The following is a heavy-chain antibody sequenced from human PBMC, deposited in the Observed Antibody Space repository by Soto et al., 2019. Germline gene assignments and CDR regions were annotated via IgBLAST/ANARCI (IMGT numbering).Heavy chain of an antibody. CDR2: IYYSGST. J-gene: IGHJ6*02. CDR1: GGSISSYY. Sequence: PSETLSLTCTVSGGSISSYYWSWIRQPPGKGLEWIGYIYYSGSTNYNPSLKSRVTISVDTSKNQFSLKLSSVTAADTAVYYCARGAYYDFWSGYHYGMDVWGQGTTVTVYS. D-gene: IGHD3-3*01. V-gene: IGHV4-59*01. CDR3: ARGAYYDFWSGYHYGMDV.